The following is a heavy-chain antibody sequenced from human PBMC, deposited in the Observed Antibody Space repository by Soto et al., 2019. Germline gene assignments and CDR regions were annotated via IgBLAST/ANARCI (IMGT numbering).Heavy chain of an antibody. CDR3: ARGDQWLLX. CDR2: TYYKSKWFY. D-gene: IGHD6-19*01. CDR1: GDSVSSDSTA. V-gene: IGHV6-1*01. Sequence: SQSLSLNCDISGDSVSSDSTAWNWIRQSPSRRLEWLGRTYYKSKWFYHYAVSVRSRIAIKSDTYKNQFSLQLNSVTPEDTAVYFCARGDQWLLXWRQGTRFTVSX. J-gene: IGHJ4*02.